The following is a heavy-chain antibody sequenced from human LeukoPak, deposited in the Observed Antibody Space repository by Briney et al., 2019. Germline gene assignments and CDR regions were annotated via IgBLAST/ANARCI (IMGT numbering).Heavy chain of an antibody. Sequence: GGSLRLSCEASEFTFSSYWMHWVRQAPGKGLVWVSRINSDGRTTIYADSVKGRFTISRDNAKNTLYLQMNSLRAEDTAVYYRAREGYYDSSGYSIRISYWGQGTLVTVSS. CDR1: EFTFSSYW. CDR2: INSDGRTT. V-gene: IGHV3-74*01. D-gene: IGHD3-22*01. J-gene: IGHJ4*02. CDR3: AREGYYDSSGYSIRISY.